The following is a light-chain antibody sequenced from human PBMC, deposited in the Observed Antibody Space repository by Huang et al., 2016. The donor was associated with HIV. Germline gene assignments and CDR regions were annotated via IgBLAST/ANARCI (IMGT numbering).Light chain of an antibody. V-gene: IGKV1-5*03. CDR3: QQYDSYPAT. CDR2: KTS. CDR1: QSIGIW. Sequence: DIHMTQSPSTLSASAGDRVTMSCRASQSIGIWLAWYQQKPGNVPKLLIYKTSTLESGFPSRFSGGGSGTEFTLTISSLQPDDIGTYYCQQYDSYPATFGGGTKVEMK. J-gene: IGKJ4*01.